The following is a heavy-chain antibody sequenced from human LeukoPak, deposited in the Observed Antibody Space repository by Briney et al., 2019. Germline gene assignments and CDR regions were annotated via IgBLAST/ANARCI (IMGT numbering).Heavy chain of an antibody. Sequence: PGGSLRLSCTASGFTFGDYAMSWFRQAPGKGLEWVGFIRSKAYGGTTEYAASVKGRFTISRDDSKSIAYLQMNSLKTEDTAVYYCTTDPIVVVVAATHFDYWGQGTLVTVSS. CDR2: IRSKAYGGTT. D-gene: IGHD2-15*01. J-gene: IGHJ4*02. CDR3: TTDPIVVVVAATHFDY. V-gene: IGHV3-49*03. CDR1: GFTFGDYA.